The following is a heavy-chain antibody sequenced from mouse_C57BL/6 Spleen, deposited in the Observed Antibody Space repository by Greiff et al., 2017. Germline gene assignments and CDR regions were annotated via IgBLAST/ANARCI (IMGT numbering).Heavy chain of an antibody. J-gene: IGHJ3*01. CDR3: TTRRDGYFPWFAY. V-gene: IGHV14-4*01. CDR1: GFNIKDDY. Sequence: VQLKQSGAELVRPGASVKLSCTASGFNIKDDYMHWVKQRPEQGLEWIGWIDPENGDTEYASKFQGKATITADTSSNTAYLQLSSLTSEDTAVYYCTTRRDGYFPWFAYWGQGTLVTVSA. CDR2: IDPENGDT. D-gene: IGHD2-3*01.